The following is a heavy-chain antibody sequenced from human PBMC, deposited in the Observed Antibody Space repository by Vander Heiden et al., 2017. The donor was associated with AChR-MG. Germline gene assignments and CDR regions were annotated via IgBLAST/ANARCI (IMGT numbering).Heavy chain of an antibody. D-gene: IGHD3-10*01. Sequence: QVQLVQSGDEVKKPGASVKVSCKASGYTFTSYGISWVRQAPGQGLEWMAWISGYNGDTNFAQKFQGRVTMTTDTSTRTAYMELRSLRSDDTALYYCAREGSYRSFDYWGQGTLVTVSS. CDR2: ISGYNGDT. CDR3: AREGSYRSFDY. CDR1: GYTFTSYG. J-gene: IGHJ4*02. V-gene: IGHV1-18*01.